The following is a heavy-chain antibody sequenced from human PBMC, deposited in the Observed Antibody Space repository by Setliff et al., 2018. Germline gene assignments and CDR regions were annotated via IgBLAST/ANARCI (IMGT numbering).Heavy chain of an antibody. Sequence: GGSLRLSCVASGFTFNNFAFNWVRQAPGKGLEWVSSISSRSTYIYYADSVKGRFTISRDNANNSLYLQMNTLRAEDTAMYYCARFACNGGSCYLSASDHWGQGALVTVSS. V-gene: IGHV3-21*06. CDR2: ISSRSTYI. CDR3: ARFACNGGSCYLSASDH. CDR1: GFTFNNFA. D-gene: IGHD2-15*01. J-gene: IGHJ4*02.